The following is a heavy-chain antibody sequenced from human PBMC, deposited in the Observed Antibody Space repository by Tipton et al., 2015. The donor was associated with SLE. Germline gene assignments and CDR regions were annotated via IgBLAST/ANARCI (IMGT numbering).Heavy chain of an antibody. Sequence: TLSLTCTVSGGSITSSGYYWGWIRQPPGKGLEWIGSIFYSGSTYYNPSLKSRVTISVDRSKNQFSLKLSSVTAADTAVYYCARGDWNDFYYYGMDVWGQGTRVTVSS. D-gene: IGHD1-1*01. V-gene: IGHV4-39*07. CDR3: ARGDWNDFYYYGMDV. J-gene: IGHJ6*02. CDR1: GGSITSSGYY. CDR2: IFYSGST.